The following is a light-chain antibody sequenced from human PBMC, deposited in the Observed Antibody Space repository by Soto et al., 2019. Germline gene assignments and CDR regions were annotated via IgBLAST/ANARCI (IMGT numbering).Light chain of an antibody. CDR3: QQYDSYST. V-gene: IGKV1-5*03. Sequence: DIQMTQSPSTLSASVGDRVTITCRASQTINNWLAWYQQKPGEAPKLLIYKASDLEVGVPSRFSGSGVGTEFARTISSLLPDDVATYYCQQYDSYSTFGQGTKVEIK. CDR1: QTINNW. CDR2: KAS. J-gene: IGKJ1*01.